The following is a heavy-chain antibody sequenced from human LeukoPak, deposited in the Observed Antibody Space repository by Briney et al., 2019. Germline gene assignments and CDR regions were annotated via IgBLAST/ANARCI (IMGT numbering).Heavy chain of an antibody. J-gene: IGHJ6*03. V-gene: IGHV4-30-4*01. CDR1: SGSISSGDYY. D-gene: IGHD2-21*01. CDR2: IYYSGSA. Sequence: PSETLSLTCTVSSGSISSGDYYWTWIRQPPGKGLEWIGYIYYSGSAYYNPSLKSRVTISVDTSKSQFSLKLTSVTAADTAVYYCARGGDPTYYYYYYYMDVWGKGTTVTVSS. CDR3: ARGGDPTYYYYYYYMDV.